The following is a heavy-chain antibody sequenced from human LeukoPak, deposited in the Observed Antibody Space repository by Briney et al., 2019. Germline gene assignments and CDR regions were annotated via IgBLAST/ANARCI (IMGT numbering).Heavy chain of an antibody. CDR2: IYYTGST. J-gene: IGHJ3*01. CDR3: SRPPGTALNAFDL. D-gene: IGHD1-1*01. Sequence: SETLSLTCTVSGDSISPYYWNWIRQPTGRGLEWIGNIYYTGSTNYNPSLKSRVTMFVDTSKNQFSLRLTSVTAADTAVYYCSRPPGTALNAFDLWGQGTLVTVSS. V-gene: IGHV4-59*08. CDR1: GDSISPYY.